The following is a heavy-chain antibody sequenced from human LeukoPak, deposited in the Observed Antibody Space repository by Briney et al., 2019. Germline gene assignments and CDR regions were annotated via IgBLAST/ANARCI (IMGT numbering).Heavy chain of an antibody. Sequence: GGSLRLSXAASGFTFSSYGMHWVRQAPGKGLEWVAFIRYDGSNKYYADSVKGRFTISRDNSKNTLYLQMNSLRAEDTAVYYCAKDLSAMVTLNWFDPWGQGTLVTVSS. CDR1: GFTFSSYG. V-gene: IGHV3-30*02. D-gene: IGHD5-18*01. CDR3: AKDLSAMVTLNWFDP. CDR2: IRYDGSNK. J-gene: IGHJ5*02.